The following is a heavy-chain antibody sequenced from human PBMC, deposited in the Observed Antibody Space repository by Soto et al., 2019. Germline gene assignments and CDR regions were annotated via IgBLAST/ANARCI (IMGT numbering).Heavy chain of an antibody. Sequence: PGESLKISCXGSGYSFTSYWIGWVRQMPGKGLEWMGIIYPGDSDTRYSPSFQGQVTISADKSISTAYLQWSSLKASDTAMYYCARHRVDYYDSSGYYYDDAFDIWGQGTMVTVSS. V-gene: IGHV5-51*01. CDR2: IYPGDSDT. J-gene: IGHJ3*02. CDR3: ARHRVDYYDSSGYYYDDAFDI. CDR1: GYSFTSYW. D-gene: IGHD3-22*01.